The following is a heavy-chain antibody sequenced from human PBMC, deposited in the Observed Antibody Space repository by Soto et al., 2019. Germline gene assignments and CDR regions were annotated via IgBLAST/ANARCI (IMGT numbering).Heavy chain of an antibody. D-gene: IGHD1-26*01. CDR2: INPNSGGT. Sequence: ASVTVSCKASGYTFTGYYMHWVRQAPGQGLEWMGWINPNSGGTNYAQKFQGRVTMTRDTSISTAYMELSRLRSDDTAVYYCARDKGQWELTEYFQHWGQGTLVTVSS. CDR1: GYTFTGYY. J-gene: IGHJ1*01. CDR3: ARDKGQWELTEYFQH. V-gene: IGHV1-2*02.